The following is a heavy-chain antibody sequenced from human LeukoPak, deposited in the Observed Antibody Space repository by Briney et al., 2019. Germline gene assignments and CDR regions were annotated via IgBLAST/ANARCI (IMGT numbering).Heavy chain of an antibody. Sequence: GASVKVSCKASGYSFTGYYMHWVRQAPGQGLEWMGGIIPIFGTANYAQKFQGRVTITADKSTSTAYMELSSLRSEDTAVYYCARGMTPGNRPYYYYYMDVWGKGTTVTVSS. CDR3: ARGMTPGNRPYYYYYMDV. V-gene: IGHV1-69*06. J-gene: IGHJ6*03. D-gene: IGHD4-23*01. CDR1: GYSFTGYY. CDR2: IIPIFGTA.